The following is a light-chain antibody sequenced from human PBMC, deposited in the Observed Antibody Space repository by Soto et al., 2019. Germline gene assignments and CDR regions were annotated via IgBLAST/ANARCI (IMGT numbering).Light chain of an antibody. CDR1: QSFSSTY. CDR2: GAS. Sequence: TVLTQSPGTLSLSPGERATLSCRASQSFSSTYLAWYQQKPGQAPRLLIYGASSRATGIPDRFSGSGSGTEFTLTISRLEPEDFAVYYCQHYGSSRTFGQGTKVEIK. J-gene: IGKJ1*01. CDR3: QHYGSSRT. V-gene: IGKV3-20*01.